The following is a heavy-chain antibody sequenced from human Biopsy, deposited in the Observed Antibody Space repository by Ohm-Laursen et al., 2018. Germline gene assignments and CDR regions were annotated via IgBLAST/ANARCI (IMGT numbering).Heavy chain of an antibody. V-gene: IGHV4-34*01. D-gene: IGHD2-15*01. Sequence: TLSLTCAVYGGSFSGYYWSWIRQPPGKGLEWIGEINHSGSTNYNPSLKSRVTISVDTSKNQFSLKLSSGTAADTAVYYCARRGSGGRSFDHWGQGTLVTVSS. CDR3: ARRGSGGRSFDH. CDR1: GGSFSGYY. J-gene: IGHJ4*02. CDR2: INHSGST.